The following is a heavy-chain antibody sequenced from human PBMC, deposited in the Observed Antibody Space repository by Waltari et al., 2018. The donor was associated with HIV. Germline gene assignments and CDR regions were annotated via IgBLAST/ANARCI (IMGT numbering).Heavy chain of an antibody. Sequence: QLQLQESGPGLEKPSETLSLTCAVPCYSISSGYFWGWNRQPPGKALGWIGSMFQNGGTYYNPSLKSRVTISVDTSKNQFSLKLSSVTSADTAIYYCAREWGTLMVAWFDPWGQGTLVTVSS. CDR1: CYSISSGYF. V-gene: IGHV4-38-2*02. D-gene: IGHD3-10*01. CDR2: MFQNGGT. J-gene: IGHJ5*02. CDR3: AREWGTLMVAWFDP.